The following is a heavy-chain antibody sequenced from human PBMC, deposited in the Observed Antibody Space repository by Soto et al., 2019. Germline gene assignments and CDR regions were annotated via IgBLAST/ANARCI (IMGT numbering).Heavy chain of an antibody. CDR2: IYYSGST. Sequence: SETLSLTCTVSGGSISSGGYYWSWIRQHPGKGLEWIGYIYYSGSTYYNPSLKSRVTISVDTSKNQFSLKLSSVTAADTAVYYCARVPPSPLYGSGSYFDYWGQGTLVTVSS. J-gene: IGHJ4*02. CDR1: GGSISSGGYY. CDR3: ARVPPSPLYGSGSYFDY. V-gene: IGHV4-31*03. D-gene: IGHD3-10*01.